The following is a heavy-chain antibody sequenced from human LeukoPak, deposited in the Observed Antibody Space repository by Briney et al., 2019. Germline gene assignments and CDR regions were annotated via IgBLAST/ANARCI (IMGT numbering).Heavy chain of an antibody. CDR2: IYSGGST. CDR1: GFTFDDYA. D-gene: IGHD6-19*01. V-gene: IGHV3-66*01. CDR3: ARGAAVAARFDY. Sequence: PGRSLRLSCAASGFTFDDYAMHWVRQAPGKGLEWVSVIYSGGSTYYADSVKGRFTISRDNSKNTLYLQMNSLRAEDTAVYYCARGAAVAARFDYWGQGTLVTVSS. J-gene: IGHJ4*02.